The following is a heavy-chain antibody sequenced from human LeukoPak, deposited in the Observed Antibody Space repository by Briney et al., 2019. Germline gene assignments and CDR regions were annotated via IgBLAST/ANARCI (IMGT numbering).Heavy chain of an antibody. CDR3: ARVPFGVVIYFDY. V-gene: IGHV4-30-4*08. D-gene: IGHD3-3*01. CDR2: IYYSGST. J-gene: IGHJ4*02. CDR1: GGSISSGDYY. Sequence: ASQTLSLTCTVSGGSISSGDYYWSWIRQPPGKGLGWIGYIYYSGSTYYNPSLKSRVTISVDTSKNQFSLKLSSVTAADTAVYYCARVPFGVVIYFDYWGQGTLVTVSS.